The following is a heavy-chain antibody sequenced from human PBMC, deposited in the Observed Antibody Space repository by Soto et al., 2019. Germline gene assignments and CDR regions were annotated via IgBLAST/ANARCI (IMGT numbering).Heavy chain of an antibody. Sequence: XESLSLSCAASGFTFGAFSMAWVRQRPGNGLEWVSSLSGGGGSTYYNNSVRGRFTISRDNSNSTLFLQMNNLRAEDTAVYFCAKTHRDTTAVTRYWYFDLWGRGTLVTVSS. D-gene: IGHD4-17*01. V-gene: IGHV3-23*01. CDR3: AKTHRDTTAVTRYWYFDL. J-gene: IGHJ2*01. CDR2: LSGGGGST. CDR1: GFTFGAFS.